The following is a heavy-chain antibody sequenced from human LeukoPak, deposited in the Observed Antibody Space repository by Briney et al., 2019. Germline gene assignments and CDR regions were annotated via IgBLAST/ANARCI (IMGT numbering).Heavy chain of an antibody. CDR2: NIPIFGTA. D-gene: IGHD3-3*01. Sequence: ASVKVSCKASGGTFSSYAISWVRQAPGQGLEWMGGNIPIFGTANYAQKFQGRVTITADESTTTAYMELSSLRSEDTAVYYCARSYHTIFGVVIILFDYWGQGTLVTVSS. CDR3: ARSYHTIFGVVIILFDY. V-gene: IGHV1-69*13. J-gene: IGHJ4*02. CDR1: GGTFSSYA.